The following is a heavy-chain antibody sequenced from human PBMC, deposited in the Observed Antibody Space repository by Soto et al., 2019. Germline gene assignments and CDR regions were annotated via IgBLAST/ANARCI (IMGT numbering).Heavy chain of an antibody. Sequence: QVQLVQSGAEVTKPGASVKVSCKASGYPFSSYYIHWVRQAPGQGLEWMGIIHPSDGSTTYLPNFQGRVTMTRDTSTTTVYMVLSSLRSEDTAVYYCAIDLALTYYFDVWGQGTLVTVSS. CDR2: IHPSDGST. CDR1: GYPFSSYY. V-gene: IGHV1-46*01. CDR3: AIDLALTYYFDV. D-gene: IGHD3-9*01. J-gene: IGHJ4*02.